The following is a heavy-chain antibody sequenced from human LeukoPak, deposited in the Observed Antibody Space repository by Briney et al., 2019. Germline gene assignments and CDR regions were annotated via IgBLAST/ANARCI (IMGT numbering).Heavy chain of an antibody. D-gene: IGHD3-22*01. CDR2: IYPSGTT. CDR1: GGSISSSSYY. V-gene: IGHV4-39*07. CDR3: ARDRGSVVAIIKDFEY. J-gene: IGHJ4*02. Sequence: KPSETLSLTCTVSGGSISSSSYYWGWIRQPPGKGLEWIGNIYPSGTTYYNPSLKSRVTISVDTSKNQFSLKLSSVTAADTAVYYCARDRGSVVAIIKDFEYWGQGTLVTVSS.